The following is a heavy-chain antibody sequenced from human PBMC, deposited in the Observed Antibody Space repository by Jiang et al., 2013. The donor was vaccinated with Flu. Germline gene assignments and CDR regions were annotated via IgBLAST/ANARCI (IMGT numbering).Heavy chain of an antibody. V-gene: IGHV4-4*08. Sequence: VQLVESGPGLVKPSETLSLSCSVSGSSINTYYYSWLRQSPGKGLEWIGYAYTSGSTDYNPSLKRRVTISIDMSRSVFSLKLNSVTAADTAVYYCASHCGSTDCYPYNAIDVWGKGTTVTVSS. CDR3: ASHCGSTDCYPYNAIDV. J-gene: IGHJ6*04. D-gene: IGHD2-2*01. CDR1: GSSINTYY. CDR2: AYTSGST.